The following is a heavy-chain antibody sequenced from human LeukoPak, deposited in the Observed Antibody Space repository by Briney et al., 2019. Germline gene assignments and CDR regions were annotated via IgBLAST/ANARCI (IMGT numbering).Heavy chain of an antibody. J-gene: IGHJ6*03. D-gene: IGHD1-1*01. Sequence: GGSLRLSCTASGFTFRSSAITWVRQAPGKGLEWVSGISGSGSGTYYADFVKGRFTISRDNSKNTMYLEMNSLRAEDTAVYYCAKMNGYMDVWGKGTTVTVSS. V-gene: IGHV3-23*01. CDR1: GFTFRSSA. CDR2: ISGSGSGT. CDR3: AKMNGYMDV.